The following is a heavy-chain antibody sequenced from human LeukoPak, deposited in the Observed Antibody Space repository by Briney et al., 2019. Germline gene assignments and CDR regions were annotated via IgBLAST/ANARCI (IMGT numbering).Heavy chain of an antibody. J-gene: IGHJ3*02. CDR3: AREEAYCSGGSCYLDAFDI. V-gene: IGHV4-39*07. CDR2: IFYSGGT. Sequence: SETLSLTCTVSGGSINTPNYYWGWIRQTPGKGLEWIGNIFYSGGTYYSPSLTSRVTISLDTSRNQFSLKLSSVTAADTAVYYCAREEAYCSGGSCYLDAFDIWGQGTMVTVSS. CDR1: GGSINTPNYY. D-gene: IGHD2-15*01.